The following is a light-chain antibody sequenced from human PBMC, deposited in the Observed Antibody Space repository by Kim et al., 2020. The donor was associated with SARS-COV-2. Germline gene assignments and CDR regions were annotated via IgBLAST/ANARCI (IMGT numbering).Light chain of an antibody. J-gene: IGKJ4*01. Sequence: PVERATLSCRDSQSVSSSYLAWYQQKPGQAPRLLIYGASSRATGIPDRFSGSGSGTDFTLTISRLEPEDFAVYYCQQYGSSPPLTFGGGTKVDIK. CDR1: QSVSSSY. CDR3: QQYGSSPPLT. V-gene: IGKV3-20*01. CDR2: GAS.